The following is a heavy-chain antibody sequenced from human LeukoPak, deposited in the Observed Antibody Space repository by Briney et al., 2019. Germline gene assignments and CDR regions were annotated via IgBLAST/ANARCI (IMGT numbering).Heavy chain of an antibody. D-gene: IGHD5-24*01. CDR1: GFTFSDYC. CDR2: ISSSSSYT. J-gene: IGHJ4*02. CDR3: ARRDGYNPVSFDY. Sequence: GGSLRLSCAASGFTFSDYCMSWIRQAPGKGLEWVSYISSSSSYTNYADSVKGRFTISRDNAKNSLYLQMNSLRAEDTAVYYCARRDGYNPVSFDYWGQGTLVTVSS. V-gene: IGHV3-11*06.